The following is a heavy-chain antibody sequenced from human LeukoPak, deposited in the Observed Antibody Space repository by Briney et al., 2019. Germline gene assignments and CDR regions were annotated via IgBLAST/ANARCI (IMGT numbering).Heavy chain of an antibody. CDR1: GFTFSSYS. CDR2: ISSSSSYI. CDR3: ARVVENYYGSAADY. Sequence: GGSLRLSCAASGFTFSSYSMNWVRQAPGKGLEWVSSISSSSSYIYYADSVKGRFTISRDNAKNSLYLQMNSLRAEDTAVYYCARVVENYYGSAADYWGQGTLVTVSS. V-gene: IGHV3-21*01. D-gene: IGHD3-10*01. J-gene: IGHJ4*02.